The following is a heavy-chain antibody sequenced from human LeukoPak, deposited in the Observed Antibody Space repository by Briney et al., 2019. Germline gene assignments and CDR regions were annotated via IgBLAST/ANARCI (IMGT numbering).Heavy chain of an antibody. CDR3: ASDSGSLRGAFDY. CDR1: GFTFSSYS. D-gene: IGHD1-26*01. CDR2: ISSSSSYI. V-gene: IGHV3-21*01. J-gene: IGHJ4*02. Sequence: GGSLRLSCAASGFTFSSYSMNWVRQAPGKGLEWVSSISSSSSYIYYADSVKGRFTISRDNAKNSLYLQMNSLRAEDTAVYYCASDSGSLRGAFDYWGQGTLVTVSS.